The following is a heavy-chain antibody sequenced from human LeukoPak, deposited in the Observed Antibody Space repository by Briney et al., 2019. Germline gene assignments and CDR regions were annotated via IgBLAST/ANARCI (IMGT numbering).Heavy chain of an antibody. CDR1: GGTFSSYA. J-gene: IGHJ6*02. CDR2: IIPIFGTA. CDR3: ARDGIVVVVVAATRYYGMDV. Sequence: SVKVSCKASGGTFSSYAISWVRQAPGQGLEWMGGIIPIFGTANYAQKFQGRVTITADESTSTAYMELSSLRSEDTAVYYCARDGIVVVVVAATRYYGMDVWGQGTTVTVSS. D-gene: IGHD2-15*01. V-gene: IGHV1-69*13.